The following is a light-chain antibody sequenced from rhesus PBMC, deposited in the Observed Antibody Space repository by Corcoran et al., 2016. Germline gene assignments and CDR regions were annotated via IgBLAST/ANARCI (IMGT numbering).Light chain of an antibody. CDR1: QNIYSN. CDR2: AAS. J-gene: IGKJ3*01. Sequence: DIQMTQSPSALSASVGDRVTISCRASQNIYSNLAWYQQKPGKAPKLLIYAASSLQTGIPSRFSGGGSGTDFTLTIRSLQPEDSAAYYCQHYYGNPFTFGPGTKLDIK. CDR3: QHYYGNPFT. V-gene: IGKV1S12*01.